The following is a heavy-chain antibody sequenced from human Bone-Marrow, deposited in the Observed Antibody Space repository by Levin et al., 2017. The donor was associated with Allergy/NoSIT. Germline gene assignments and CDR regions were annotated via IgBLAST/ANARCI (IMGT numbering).Heavy chain of an antibody. CDR2: IKRDGSQQ. CDR3: ARDRDLLAGDIWVDALDL. J-gene: IGHJ3*01. V-gene: IGHV3-7*04. Sequence: QSGGSLRLSCAASGFTFSNFWFHWVRQAPGRGLEWVANIKRDGSQQNYADSVRGRFTISRDDAKTSVYLHMSNLRAEDTAVYFCARDRDLLAGDIWVDALDLWGQGTMVTVSS. CDR1: GFTFSNFW. D-gene: IGHD5-24*01.